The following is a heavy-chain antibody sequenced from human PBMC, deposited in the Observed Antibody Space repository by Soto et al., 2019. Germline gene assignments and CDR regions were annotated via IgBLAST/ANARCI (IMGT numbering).Heavy chain of an antibody. CDR3: AKDMGGSGCYLSMDY. CDR1: GFTFDDYA. J-gene: IGHJ4*02. Sequence: SLRLSCAASGFTFDDYAMHWVRQAPGKGLEWVSGISWNSGSIGYADSVKGRFTISRDNAKNSLYLQMNSLRAEDTALYYCAKDMGGSGCYLSMDYWGQGTLVTVSS. V-gene: IGHV3-9*01. CDR2: ISWNSGSI. D-gene: IGHD6-19*01.